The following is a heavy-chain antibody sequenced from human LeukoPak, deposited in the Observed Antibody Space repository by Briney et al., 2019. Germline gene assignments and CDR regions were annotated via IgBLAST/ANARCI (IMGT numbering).Heavy chain of an antibody. CDR3: ASLVATISN. V-gene: IGHV3-21*01. Sequence: GGSLRLSCAASGFTFSSYSMNWVRLAPGKWLEWVSSISSSSSYIYYADSVKGRFTISRGNAKNSLYLQMNSLRAGDTAVYYCASLVATISNWGQGTLVTVSS. D-gene: IGHD5-12*01. CDR1: GFTFSSYS. J-gene: IGHJ4*02. CDR2: ISSSSSYI.